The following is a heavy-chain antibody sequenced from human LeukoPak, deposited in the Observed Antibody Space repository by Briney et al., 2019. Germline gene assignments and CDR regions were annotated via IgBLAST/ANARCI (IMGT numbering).Heavy chain of an antibody. D-gene: IGHD3-9*01. J-gene: IGHJ4*02. V-gene: IGHV4-38-2*01. CDR2: IYHSGST. CDR1: GYSISSGYY. Sequence: SETLSLTCAVSGYSISSGYYWGWIRQPPGKGLEWIGSIYHSGSTYYNPSLKSRVTISVDTSKNQFSLKLSSVTAADTAVYYCARISVVVDRLLIGGHPDYWGQGTLVTVSS. CDR3: ARISVVVDRLLIGGHPDY.